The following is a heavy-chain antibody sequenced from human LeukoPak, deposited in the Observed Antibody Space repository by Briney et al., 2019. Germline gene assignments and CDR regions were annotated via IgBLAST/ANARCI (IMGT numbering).Heavy chain of an antibody. CDR3: ARAPYYYGSGPRRDAFDI. CDR2: IYYSGST. Sequence: SQTLSLTCTVSGGSISSGDYYWSWIRQPPGKGLEWIGYIYYSGSTYYNPSLKSRVTISVDTSKNQFSLKLSSVTAADTAVYYCARAPYYYGSGPRRDAFDIWGQGTMVTVSS. CDR1: GGSISSGDYY. J-gene: IGHJ3*02. D-gene: IGHD3-10*01. V-gene: IGHV4-30-4*01.